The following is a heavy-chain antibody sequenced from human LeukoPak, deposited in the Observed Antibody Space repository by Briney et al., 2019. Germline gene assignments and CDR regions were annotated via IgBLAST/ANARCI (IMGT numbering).Heavy chain of an antibody. CDR3: ARGNAQDGGNWFDP. CDR2: INPNSGGT. D-gene: IGHD3-16*01. J-gene: IGHJ5*02. V-gene: IGHV1-2*02. CDR1: GYTFTGYY. Sequence: ASVKVSCKASGYTFTGYYMHWVRHAPGQGLEWMGWINPNSGGTNYAQKFQGRVTMTRDTSISTAYMELSRLRSDATAVYYCARGNAQDGGNWFDPWGKGTLVTVSS.